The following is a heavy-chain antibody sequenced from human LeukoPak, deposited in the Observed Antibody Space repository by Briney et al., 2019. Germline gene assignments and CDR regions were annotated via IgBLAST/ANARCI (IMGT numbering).Heavy chain of an antibody. D-gene: IGHD2-2*01. J-gene: IGHJ6*03. V-gene: IGHV4-59*12. CDR2: IYYSGST. CDR1: GGSISSYY. Sequence: SETLSLTCTVSGGSISSYYWSWIRQPPGKGLEWIGYIYYSGSTNYNPSLKSRVTISVDTSKNQFSLKLSSVTAADTAVYYCARDGDYCSSTSCYLFYYYYMDVWGKGTTVTVSS. CDR3: ARDGDYCSSTSCYLFYYYYMDV.